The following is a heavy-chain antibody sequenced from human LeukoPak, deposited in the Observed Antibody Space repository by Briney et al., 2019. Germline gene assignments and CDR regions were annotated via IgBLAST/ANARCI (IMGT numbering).Heavy chain of an antibody. Sequence: SETLSLTCTVSGASISSYYWSWIRQRAGKGLEWIGLLYTSGSTDYNPSLKSRVTMSVDTSKNQFSLKLTSMTAADTAVYYCARGGSSGYYYGWGQGTLVTVSA. D-gene: IGHD3-22*01. CDR1: GASISSYY. CDR3: ARGGSSGYYYG. V-gene: IGHV4-4*07. J-gene: IGHJ4*02. CDR2: LYTSGST.